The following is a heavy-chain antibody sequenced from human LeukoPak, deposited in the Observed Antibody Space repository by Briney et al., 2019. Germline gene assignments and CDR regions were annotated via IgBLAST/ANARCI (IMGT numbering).Heavy chain of an antibody. J-gene: IGHJ5*02. CDR1: GFTFGDYA. V-gene: IGHV3-49*04. Sequence: PGGSLRLSCTASGFTFGDYAMSWVRQAPGEGLEWVGFIRSKAYGGTTEYAASVKGRFTISRDDSKSIAYLQMNSLKTEDTAVYYCTRDTYSSSPWGQGTLVTVSS. D-gene: IGHD6-6*01. CDR2: IRSKAYGGTT. CDR3: TRDTYSSSP.